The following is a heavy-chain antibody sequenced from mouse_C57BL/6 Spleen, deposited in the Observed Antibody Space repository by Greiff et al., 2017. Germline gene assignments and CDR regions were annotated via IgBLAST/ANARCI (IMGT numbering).Heavy chain of an antibody. CDR2: ISSGGDYI. D-gene: IGHD2-3*01. Sequence: EVQLVESGEGLVKPGGSLKLSCAASGFTFSSYAMSWVRQTPEKRLEWVAYISSGGDYIYYADTVKGRFTISRDNARNTLYLQMSSLKSEDTAMYYCTRAEAIYDGYYDYAMDYWGQGTSVTVSS. V-gene: IGHV5-9-1*02. CDR3: TRAEAIYDGYYDYAMDY. J-gene: IGHJ4*01. CDR1: GFTFSSYA.